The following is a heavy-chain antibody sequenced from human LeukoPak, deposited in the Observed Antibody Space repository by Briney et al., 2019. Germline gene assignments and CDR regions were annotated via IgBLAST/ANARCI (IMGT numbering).Heavy chain of an antibody. CDR2: IYYSGST. CDR1: GGSISSYY. D-gene: IGHD2-2*01. Sequence: SETLSLTCTVSGGSISSYYWSWIRQPPGKGLEWIGYIYYSGSTNYNPSLKSRVTISVDTPKNQFSLKLSSVTAADTAVYYCAREANVPAAMAHFGYWGQGTLVTVSS. J-gene: IGHJ4*02. CDR3: AREANVPAAMAHFGY. V-gene: IGHV4-59*01.